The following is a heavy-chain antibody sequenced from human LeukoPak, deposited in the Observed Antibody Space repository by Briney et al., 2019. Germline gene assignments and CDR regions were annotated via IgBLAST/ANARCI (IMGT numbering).Heavy chain of an antibody. CDR3: AKSRDRLQRNYMDV. J-gene: IGHJ6*03. CDR2: IRHDGNNK. CDR1: EFIFNNFG. Sequence: QPGGSLRLSCVMSEFIFNNFGIHWVRQAPGKGLEWVAFIRHDGNNKYYVDSVKGRFTISRDTSNKTVYLQMNSLRIEDTAVYYCAKSRDRLQRNYMDVWGKGTTVTVSS. V-gene: IGHV3-30*02.